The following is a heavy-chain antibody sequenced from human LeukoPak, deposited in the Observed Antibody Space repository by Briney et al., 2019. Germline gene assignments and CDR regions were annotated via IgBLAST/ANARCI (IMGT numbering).Heavy chain of an antibody. V-gene: IGHV3-23*01. CDR2: SSGGTT. Sequence: QPGGSLRLSCAGSGFTFDNFAMNWVRQAPGKGLEWVSTSSGGTTYYADSVRGRFTISRDNSQNTLFLQMNSLRVEDTAVYYCARDEGGVAADGTIGWYDPWGQGTLVTVSS. J-gene: IGHJ5*02. D-gene: IGHD6-13*01. CDR3: ARDEGGVAADGTIGWYDP. CDR1: GFTFDNFA.